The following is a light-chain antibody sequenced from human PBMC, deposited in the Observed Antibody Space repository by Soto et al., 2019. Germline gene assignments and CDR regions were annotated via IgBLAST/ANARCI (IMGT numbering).Light chain of an antibody. Sequence: EIVMTQSPVTLSESPGERATLSCRASQSVSGNLAWYQQKPGQAPRLLIYGASSTRATGIPARFSGSGSRTEFTLTISSLQSEDFAVYYCQQYNKWPLTFGGGTKVDIK. J-gene: IGKJ4*01. V-gene: IGKV3-15*01. CDR3: QQYNKWPLT. CDR2: GASS. CDR1: QSVSGN.